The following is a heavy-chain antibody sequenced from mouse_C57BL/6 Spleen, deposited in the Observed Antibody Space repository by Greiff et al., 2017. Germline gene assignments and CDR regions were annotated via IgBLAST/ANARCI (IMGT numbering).Heavy chain of an antibody. J-gene: IGHJ1*03. CDR2: INYDGSST. V-gene: IGHV5-16*01. CDR3: ARVGRYFDV. CDR1: GFTFSDYY. D-gene: IGHD3-1*01. Sequence: DVQLVESEGGLVQPGSSMKLSCTASGFTFSDYYMAWVRQVPEKGLEWVANINYDGSSTYYLDSLKSRFIISRDNAKNILYLQMSSLKSEDTATYYCARVGRYFDVWGTGTTVTVSS.